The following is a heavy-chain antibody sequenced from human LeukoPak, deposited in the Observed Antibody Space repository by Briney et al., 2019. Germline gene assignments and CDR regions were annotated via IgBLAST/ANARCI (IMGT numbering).Heavy chain of an antibody. J-gene: IGHJ6*03. CDR3: AKSTPKADAYYYYYMDV. CDR2: IYYSGST. CDR1: GGSISSYY. Sequence: SETLSLTCTVSGGSISSYYWSWIRQPPGKGLEWIGYIYYSGSTNYNPSLKSRVTISVDTSKNQFSLKLSSVTAADTAVYYCAKSTPKADAYYYYYMDVWGKGTTVTVSS. V-gene: IGHV4-59*01.